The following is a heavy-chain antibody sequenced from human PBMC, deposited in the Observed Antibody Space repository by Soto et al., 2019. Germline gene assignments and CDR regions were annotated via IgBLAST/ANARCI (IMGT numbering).Heavy chain of an antibody. Sequence: ASVKVSCKASGYAFTTFNSNWVRQATGQGLEWMGWTNPNSGTTDYAQKFQDRLTLTRDTSITTAYMERNSLTSDDTAVYFCVRYGVAAAYWGQGTQVTVSS. CDR2: TNPNSGTT. V-gene: IGHV1-8*02. D-gene: IGHD6-25*01. CDR3: VRYGVAAAY. J-gene: IGHJ4*02. CDR1: GYAFTTFN.